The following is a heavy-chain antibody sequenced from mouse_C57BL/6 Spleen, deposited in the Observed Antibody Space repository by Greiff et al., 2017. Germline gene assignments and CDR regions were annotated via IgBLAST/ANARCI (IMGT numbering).Heavy chain of an antibody. CDR2: IYPGDGDT. D-gene: IGHD1-1*01. J-gene: IGHJ4*01. CDR1: GYAFSSSW. Sequence: VQLQQSGPELVKPGASVKISCKASGYAFSSSWMNWVKQRPGKGLEWIGRIYPGDGDTNYNGKFKGKATLTADKSSSTAYMQLSSLTSEDSAVYFWARSGYYGSSYYYAMDYWGQGTSVTVSS. V-gene: IGHV1-82*01. CDR3: ARSGYYGSSYYYAMDY.